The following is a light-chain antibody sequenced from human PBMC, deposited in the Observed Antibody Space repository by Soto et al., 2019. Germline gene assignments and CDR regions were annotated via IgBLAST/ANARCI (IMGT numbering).Light chain of an antibody. V-gene: IGLV1-40*01. Sequence: QSVLTQPPSVSGAPGQRVTLSCPGNSSNLGAGYDVHWYKQVPGAAPKLVIFGNRNRPSGVPERFSGSKSGTSASLAITGLQAEDEADYYCQAYDYSLTASVFGGGTKLTVL. CDR2: GNR. CDR3: QAYDYSLTASV. CDR1: SSNLGAGYD. J-gene: IGLJ3*02.